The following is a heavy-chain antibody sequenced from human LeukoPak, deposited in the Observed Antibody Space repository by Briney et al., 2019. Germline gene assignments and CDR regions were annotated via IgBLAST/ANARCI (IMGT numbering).Heavy chain of an antibody. D-gene: IGHD3-3*01. Sequence: PGRFLRLSCTASGFICSDYAMSWFRQAAGRVLWRGGFIRSKAYGGTAEYAEAVVGRFTISRDDSDSIDFLQMNSLKTEDTAVYYCTRAPPYYDFWSGYYSACDYWGQGTLVIVSA. CDR2: IRSKAYGGTA. CDR1: GFICSDYA. V-gene: IGHV3-49*03. J-gene: IGHJ4*02. CDR3: TRAPPYYDFWSGYYSACDY.